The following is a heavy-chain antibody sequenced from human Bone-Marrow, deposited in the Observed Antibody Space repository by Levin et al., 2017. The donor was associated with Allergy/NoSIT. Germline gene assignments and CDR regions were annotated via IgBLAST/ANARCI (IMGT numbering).Heavy chain of an antibody. Sequence: GGSLRLSCAASGFTFTNYALHWVRQAPGKGLEWVAVISNDGTHQYYADSVRGRFTISRDNSKNTLYVEMNSLRDEDTAVYHWASRTAAGTGWSLGMDVWGQGTTVIVSS. CDR1: GFTFTNYA. CDR3: ASRTAAGTGWSLGMDV. V-gene: IGHV3-30*01. J-gene: IGHJ6*02. CDR2: ISNDGTHQ. D-gene: IGHD6-13*01.